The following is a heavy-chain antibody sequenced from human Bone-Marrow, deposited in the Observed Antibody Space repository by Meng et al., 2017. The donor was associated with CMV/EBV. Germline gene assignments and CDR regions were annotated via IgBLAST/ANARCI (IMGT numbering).Heavy chain of an antibody. CDR3: AKSVNIAARPAYYYGMDV. CDR1: GFTFSSYA. Sequence: GGYLRLSCAASGFTFSSYAMSWVRQAPGKGLEWVSAISGSGGSTYYADSVKGRFTISRDNSKNTLYLQMNSLRAEDTAVYYCAKSVNIAARPAYYYGMDVWGPGTTVTVSS. V-gene: IGHV3-23*01. D-gene: IGHD6-6*01. CDR2: ISGSGGST. J-gene: IGHJ6*02.